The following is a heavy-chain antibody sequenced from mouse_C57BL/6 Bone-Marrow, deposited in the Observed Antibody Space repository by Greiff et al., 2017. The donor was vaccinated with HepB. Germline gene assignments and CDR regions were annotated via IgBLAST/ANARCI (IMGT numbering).Heavy chain of an antibody. J-gene: IGHJ3*01. D-gene: IGHD2-1*01. CDR1: GYAFSSYW. CDR2: IYPGDGDT. V-gene: IGHV1-80*01. CDR3: ARRGIYYGPWFAY. Sequence: VQLQQSGAELVKPGASVKISCKASGYAFSSYWMNWVKQRPGKGLEWIGQIYPGDGDTNYNGKFKGKATLTADKSSSTAYMQLSSLTSEDSAVYFCARRGIYYGPWFAYWGQGTLVTVSA.